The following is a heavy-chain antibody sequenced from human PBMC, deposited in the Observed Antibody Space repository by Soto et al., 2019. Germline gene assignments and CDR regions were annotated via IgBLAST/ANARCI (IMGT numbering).Heavy chain of an antibody. D-gene: IGHD3-22*01. V-gene: IGHV1-8*01. CDR2: MNPNSGNT. CDR3: ARDPYYDDTSGYLSP. J-gene: IGHJ5*02. Sequence: QVQLVQSGAEVKKPGASVKVSCKASGYTFTSYDINWVRQATGQGLEWMGWMNPNSGNTGYAQKFQGRVTMTRNTSQSTAHMEQNSLRSEDTAVYDWARDPYYDDTSGYLSPWGQRTLVTVSS. CDR1: GYTFTSYD.